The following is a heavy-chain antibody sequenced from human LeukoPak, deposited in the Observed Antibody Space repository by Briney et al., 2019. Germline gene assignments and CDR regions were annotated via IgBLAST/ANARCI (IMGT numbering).Heavy chain of an antibody. D-gene: IGHD3-3*01. CDR3: AREVGRGIFGVVINHFYYYYGMDV. CDR2: IYTSGST. J-gene: IGHJ6*02. CDR1: GGSISSGSYY. V-gene: IGHV4-61*02. Sequence: SSQTLSLTCTVSGGSISSGSYYWSWIRQPAGKGLEWIGRIYTSGSTSYNPSLKSRVTISVDTSKNQFSLKLSSVTAADTAVYYCAREVGRGIFGVVINHFYYYYGMDVWGQGTTVTVSS.